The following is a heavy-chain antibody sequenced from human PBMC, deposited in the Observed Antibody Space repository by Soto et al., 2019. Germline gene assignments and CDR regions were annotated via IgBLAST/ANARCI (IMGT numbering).Heavy chain of an antibody. J-gene: IGHJ4*02. V-gene: IGHV3-30*04. Sequence: VQLVESGGGVVQPGRSLRLSCAASGFTFSSYAMHWVRQAPGKGLEWAAVISYDGRSTYYADSVKGRFTASRDNSKNTVWLEMNSLRGEDTAIYYCARDLCSGGTCYSAYWGQGTLVTVSS. CDR1: GFTFSSYA. CDR2: ISYDGRST. CDR3: ARDLCSGGTCYSAY. D-gene: IGHD2-15*01.